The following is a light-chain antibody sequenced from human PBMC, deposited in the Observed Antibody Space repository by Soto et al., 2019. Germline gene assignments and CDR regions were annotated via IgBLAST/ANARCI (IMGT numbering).Light chain of an antibody. J-gene: IGLJ3*02. Sequence: QSVLTQPPSVSAAPGQKVTISCSGSSSNIGSNLVSWYQQLPGTAPKLLIYDNNKRPSGIPDRFSGSKSGTSASLGITGLQTGDEADYSCATWDSSLSAWLFGGGTKLTV. CDR2: DNN. CDR3: ATWDSSLSAWL. V-gene: IGLV1-51*01. CDR1: SSNIGSNL.